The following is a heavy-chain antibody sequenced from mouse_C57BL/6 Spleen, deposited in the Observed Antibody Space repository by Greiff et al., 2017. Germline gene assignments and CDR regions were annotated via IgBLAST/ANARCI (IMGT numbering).Heavy chain of an antibody. V-gene: IGHV1-53*01. CDR2: INPSNGGT. CDR1: GYTFTSYW. J-gene: IGHJ3*01. CDR3: ARDYYGSSYEFAY. D-gene: IGHD1-1*01. Sequence: VQLQQSGTELVKPGASVKLSCKASGYTFTSYWMHWVKQRPGQGLEWIGNINPSNGGTNYNEKFKSKATLTVDKSSSTAYMQLSSLTSEDSAVYYCARDYYGSSYEFAYWGQGTLVTVSA.